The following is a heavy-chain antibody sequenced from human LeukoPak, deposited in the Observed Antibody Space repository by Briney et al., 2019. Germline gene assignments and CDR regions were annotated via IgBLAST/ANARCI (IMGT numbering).Heavy chain of an antibody. D-gene: IGHD2-2*01. Sequence: GGSLRLSCAASGFTFSSSAMTWVRQAPGKGLEWVSYISIGSITTYYADSVKGRFTISRDNAKNSLYLQMNSLRAEDTAVYYCVRYCSNTSCQSDYWGQGTLVTVSS. V-gene: IGHV3-48*01. CDR1: GFTFSSSA. CDR3: VRYCSNTSCQSDY. J-gene: IGHJ4*02. CDR2: ISIGSITT.